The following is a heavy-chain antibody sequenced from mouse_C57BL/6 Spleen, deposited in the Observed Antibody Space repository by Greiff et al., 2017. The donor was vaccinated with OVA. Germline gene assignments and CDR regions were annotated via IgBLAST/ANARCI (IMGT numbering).Heavy chain of an antibody. V-gene: IGHV2-2*01. CDR3: ARGYYDYDPYAMDY. D-gene: IGHD2-4*01. CDR2: IWSGGST. CDR1: GFSLTSYG. J-gene: IGHJ4*01. Sequence: QVQLKESGPGLVQPSQSLSITCTVSGFSLTSYGVHWVRQSPGKGLEWLGVIWSGGSTDYNAAFISRLSISKDNSKSQVFFKMNSLQADDTAIYYCARGYYDYDPYAMDYWGQGTSVTVSS.